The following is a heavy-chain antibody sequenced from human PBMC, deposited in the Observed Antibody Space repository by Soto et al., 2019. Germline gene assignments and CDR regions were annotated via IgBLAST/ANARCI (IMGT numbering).Heavy chain of an antibody. Sequence: PGEDLKISSKGSGDPFTTDWIGWVRQMPGKGLEWMGVIYPGDSRIRYSPPFQGQVTISADKSITTAYLQWSSLKASDTGMYYCATLKFSSPDSSYWCQENPGTVSS. CDR1: GDPFTTDW. D-gene: IGHD2-21*01. CDR2: IYPGDSRI. J-gene: IGHJ4*02. CDR3: ATLKFSSPDSSY. V-gene: IGHV5-51*01.